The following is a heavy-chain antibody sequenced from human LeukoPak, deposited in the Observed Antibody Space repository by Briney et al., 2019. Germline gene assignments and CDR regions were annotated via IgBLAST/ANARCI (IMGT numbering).Heavy chain of an antibody. CDR3: ARVATVTNTWFDP. J-gene: IGHJ5*02. D-gene: IGHD4-17*01. CDR1: GYTFTGYY. V-gene: IGHV1-2*02. CDR2: INPNSGGT. Sequence: ASVKVSCKASGYTFTGYYMHWVRQAPGQGLEWMGWINPNSGGTNYAQKFQGRVTMTRDTSISTAYMELSRLRSDDTAVYYCARVATVTNTWFDPWGQGTLVTVSS.